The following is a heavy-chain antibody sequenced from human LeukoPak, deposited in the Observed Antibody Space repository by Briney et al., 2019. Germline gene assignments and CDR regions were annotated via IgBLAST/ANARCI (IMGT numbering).Heavy chain of an antibody. Sequence: SVKVSCKASGGTFSSYAISWVRQAPGQGLEWMGRIIPILGIANYAQKFQGSVTITADKSTSTAYMELSSLRSEDTAVYYCARGTFGGVIVPPDYWGQGTLVTVSS. CDR3: ARGTFGGVIVPPDY. CDR1: GGTFSSYA. CDR2: IIPILGIA. V-gene: IGHV1-69*04. J-gene: IGHJ4*02. D-gene: IGHD3-16*02.